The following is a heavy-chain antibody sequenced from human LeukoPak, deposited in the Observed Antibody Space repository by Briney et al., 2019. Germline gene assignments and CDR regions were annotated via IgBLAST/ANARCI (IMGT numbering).Heavy chain of an antibody. CDR2: ISAYNGNT. CDR3: ARVGGYYPSHWYFDL. J-gene: IGHJ2*01. CDR1: GYTFTSYG. D-gene: IGHD3-22*01. V-gene: IGHV1-18*01. Sequence: ASVKVSCKASGYTFTSYGISWVRQAPGQGLEWMGWISAYNGNTSYAQKLQGRVAMTTDTSTNTAYMELRSLRSDDTAVYYCARVGGYYPSHWYFDLWGRGTLVTVSS.